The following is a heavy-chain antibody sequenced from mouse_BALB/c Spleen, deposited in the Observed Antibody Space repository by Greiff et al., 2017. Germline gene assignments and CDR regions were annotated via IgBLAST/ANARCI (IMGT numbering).Heavy chain of an antibody. CDR2: IDPENGDT. CDR3: NADTTVPY. J-gene: IGHJ3*01. D-gene: IGHD1-1*01. CDR1: GFNIKDYY. V-gene: IGHV14-4*02. Sequence: EVQLQQSGAELVRSGASVKLSCTASGFNIKDYYMHWVKQRPEQGLEWIGWIDPENGDTEYAPKFQGKATMTADTSSNTAYLQLSSLTSEDTAVYYCNADTTVPYWGQGTLVTVSA.